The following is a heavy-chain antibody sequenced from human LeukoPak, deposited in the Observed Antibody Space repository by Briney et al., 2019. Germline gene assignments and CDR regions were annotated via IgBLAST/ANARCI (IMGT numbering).Heavy chain of an antibody. D-gene: IGHD1-26*01. CDR3: ARLGMGELDP. Sequence: GASLKISCQGSGSIFTSYWIGCVRQLPGKGLEWMGIIYPGDSDTRYSPSFQGQVTISADKSISTAYLQWSSLKASDTAMYYCARLGMGELDPWGQGTLVTVSS. CDR1: GSIFTSYW. J-gene: IGHJ5*02. V-gene: IGHV5-51*01. CDR2: IYPGDSDT.